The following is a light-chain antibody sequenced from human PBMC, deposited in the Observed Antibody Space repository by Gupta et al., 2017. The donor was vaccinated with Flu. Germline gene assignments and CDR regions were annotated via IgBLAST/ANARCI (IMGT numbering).Light chain of an antibody. CDR3: EAWDDSRNGLYV. CDR1: SSNIGSNT. CDR2: RNN. Sequence: QSVLTQPPSASGTPGQRVTISCSGSSSNIGSNTVNWYQQRPGTAPNLLIYRNNQRPSGGPERFSGSKSGTSAALAISGLQSEEEADYYCEAWDDSRNGLYVFGTGTKVTVL. J-gene: IGLJ1*01. V-gene: IGLV1-44*01.